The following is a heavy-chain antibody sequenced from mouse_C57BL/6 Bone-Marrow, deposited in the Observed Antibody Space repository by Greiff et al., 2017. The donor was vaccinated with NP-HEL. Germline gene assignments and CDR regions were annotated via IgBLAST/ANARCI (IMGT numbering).Heavy chain of an antibody. J-gene: IGHJ3*01. CDR2: IDPEDGET. Sequence: DVKLVESGAELVKPGASVKLSCTASGFNIKDYYMHWVKQRTEQGLEWIGRIDPEDGETKYAPKFQGKATITADTSSNTAYLQLSSLTSEDTAVYYCARDSNYYGSSYPFAYWGQGTLVTVSA. CDR1: GFNIKDYY. V-gene: IGHV14-2*01. CDR3: ARDSNYYGSSYPFAY. D-gene: IGHD1-1*01.